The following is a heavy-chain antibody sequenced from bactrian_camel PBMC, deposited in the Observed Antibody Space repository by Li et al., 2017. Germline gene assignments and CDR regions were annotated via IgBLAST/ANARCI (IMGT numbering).Heavy chain of an antibody. CDR1: GLMFWNIC. V-gene: IGHV3S53*01. D-gene: IGHD2*01. Sequence: HVQLVESGGGSVQAGGSLRLSCELPGLMFWNICMGWFRQVPGEEREGVATVDKSARTRYADSVKGRFTISQDKAENTLVLQMNSLKLEDTAMYYCAAAAGPGNNCYTLGAFGFDFSGQGTQVTVS. J-gene: IGHJ6*01. CDR3: AAAAGPGNNCYTLGAFGFDF. CDR2: VDKSART.